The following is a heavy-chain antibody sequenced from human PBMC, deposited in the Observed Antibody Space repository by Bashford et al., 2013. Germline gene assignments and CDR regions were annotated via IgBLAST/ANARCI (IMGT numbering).Heavy chain of an antibody. D-gene: IGHD3-22*01. J-gene: IGHJ6*02. Sequence: ASVKVSCKASGYSFTDYYMHWVRQAPGQGLEWMGWINPNSGGTNYAQKFQDRVTMTRDTSVSTADMELSRLGSDDTAVYYCARGPSYYHDSSSYYFHFYYYGMDVWGQGTTVTVSS. CDR3: ARGPSYYHDSSSYYFHFYYYGMDV. CDR2: INPNSGGT. CDR1: GYSFTDYY. V-gene: IGHV1-2*02.